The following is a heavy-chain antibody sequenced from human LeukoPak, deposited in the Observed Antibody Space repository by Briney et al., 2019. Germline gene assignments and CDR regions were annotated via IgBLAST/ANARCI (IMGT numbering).Heavy chain of an antibody. D-gene: IGHD3-3*01. Sequence: GGSLRLSCTASGFTFGDYAMSWFRQAPGKGLEWVGFIRGKASGGTTEYAASVKGRFTISRDDSKSIAHLQLNSLKTEDTAVYYCTRALDITIFGVVDYWGQGTLVTVSS. CDR3: TRALDITIFGVVDY. CDR2: IRGKASGGTT. CDR1: GFTFGDYA. V-gene: IGHV3-49*03. J-gene: IGHJ4*02.